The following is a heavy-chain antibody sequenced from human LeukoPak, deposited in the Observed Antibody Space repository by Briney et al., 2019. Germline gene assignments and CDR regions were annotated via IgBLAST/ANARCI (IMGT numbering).Heavy chain of an antibody. CDR1: GYSFTSYW. V-gene: IGHV5-51*01. CDR3: ARRGGDYDILTGYHSLDY. J-gene: IGHJ4*02. Sequence: GESLKISCKGSGYSFTSYWIGWVRQMPGKGLEWMGIIYPGDSDTRYSPSFQGQVTISADKSISTAYLQWSSLKASDTAMYYCARRGGDYDILTGYHSLDYWGQGTLVTVSS. CDR2: IYPGDSDT. D-gene: IGHD3-9*01.